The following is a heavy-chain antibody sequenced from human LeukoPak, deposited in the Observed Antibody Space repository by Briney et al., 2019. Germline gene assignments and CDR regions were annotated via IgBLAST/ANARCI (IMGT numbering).Heavy chain of an antibody. CDR1: GFTFSSYW. J-gene: IGHJ3*02. CDR2: INGDGSST. Sequence: GGSLRLSCAASGFTFSSYWVHWVRQAPGKGLVWVSRINGDGSSTTYADSVKGRFTISRDNAKNTLYLQMNSLRAEDTAVYYCAMGMLTPFDIWGQGTMVTVSS. D-gene: IGHD3-9*01. CDR3: AMGMLTPFDI. V-gene: IGHV3-74*01.